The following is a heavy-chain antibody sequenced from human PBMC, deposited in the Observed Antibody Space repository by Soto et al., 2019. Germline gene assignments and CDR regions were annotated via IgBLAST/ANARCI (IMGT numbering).Heavy chain of an antibody. Sequence: PSETLSLTXTVSGGSISSGGYYWSWIRQHPGKGLEWIGYIYYSGSTYYNPSLKSRVTISVDTSKNQFSLKLSSVTAADPAVYYCARDYYGSGNDYWGQGTLVTVSS. D-gene: IGHD3-10*01. CDR3: ARDYYGSGNDY. V-gene: IGHV4-31*02. CDR1: GGSISSGGYY. J-gene: IGHJ4*02. CDR2: IYYSGST.